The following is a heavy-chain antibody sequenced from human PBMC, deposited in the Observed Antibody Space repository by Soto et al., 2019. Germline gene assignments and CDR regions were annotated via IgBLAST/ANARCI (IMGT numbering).Heavy chain of an antibody. Sequence: EVQLLESGGGLVQPGGSLSLSCAASGFTFSSYAMSWVRQAPGKGLEWVSAISGSGGSTYYADSVKGRFTISRDNSKNTRYLQMNSLSAEDTAVYYCENGPDSYSGYDTSVLGTVFDYWGQGTLVTVSS. J-gene: IGHJ4*02. CDR3: ENGPDSYSGYDTSVLGTVFDY. D-gene: IGHD5-12*01. CDR1: GFTFSSYA. V-gene: IGHV3-23*01. CDR2: ISGSGGST.